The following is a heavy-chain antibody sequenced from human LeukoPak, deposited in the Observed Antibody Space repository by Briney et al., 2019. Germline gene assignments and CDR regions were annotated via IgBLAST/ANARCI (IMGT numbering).Heavy chain of an antibody. CDR1: GGSINSHY. CDR3: ASRPADTTWYGVFDY. CDR2: IFNTGNT. D-gene: IGHD3-10*01. Sequence: SETLSLTCSVSGGSINSHYWSWIRQPPGNRLEWIGYIFNTGNTNYNPSLASRDTMSVDTSRAQFFLRLSPVTAADTAIYYCASRPADTTWYGVFDYWSQGTLVTVSS. J-gene: IGHJ4*02. V-gene: IGHV4-59*11.